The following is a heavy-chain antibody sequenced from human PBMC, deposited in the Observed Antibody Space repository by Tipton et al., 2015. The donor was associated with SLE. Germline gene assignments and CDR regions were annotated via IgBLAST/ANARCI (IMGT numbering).Heavy chain of an antibody. V-gene: IGHV4-39*01. CDR2: IFYSGST. D-gene: IGHD2-15*01. CDR1: GASISSSDYY. Sequence: PSLTCNVSGASISSSDYYWGWIRQTPGKGLEWIGTIFYSGSTYYNPSLKSRLTIHVDTSTNQFSLELNSVTAADTAVYYCARRGYGVTIAGSFDIWGQGTMVTVSS. CDR3: ARRGYGVTIAGSFDI. J-gene: IGHJ3*02.